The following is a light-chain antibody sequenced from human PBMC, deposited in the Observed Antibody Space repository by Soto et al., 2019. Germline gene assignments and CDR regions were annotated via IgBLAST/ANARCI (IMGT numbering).Light chain of an antibody. Sequence: QSALTQPASVSGSPGQSITISCTGTSSDVGGYNYVSWYQQHPGKAPKLMIYDVSYRPSGISNRFSGSMSGNTASLTISGLQAEDESDYYCSSYTSSRLGVFGTGTKVTVL. CDR3: SSYTSSRLGV. CDR2: DVS. CDR1: SSDVGGYNY. V-gene: IGLV2-14*01. J-gene: IGLJ1*01.